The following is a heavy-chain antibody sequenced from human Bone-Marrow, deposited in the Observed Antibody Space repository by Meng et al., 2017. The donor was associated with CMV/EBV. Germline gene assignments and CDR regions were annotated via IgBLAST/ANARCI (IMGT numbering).Heavy chain of an antibody. D-gene: IGHD1-26*01. CDR3: ARDHMYSGSYAIDY. Sequence: GESLKISCAASKFTFNRYAMHWVRQAPGKGLEWVAVISFDGSNKYYADSVKGRFTISRDNSKNTLYLQMNSLRVEDTAVYYCARDHMYSGSYAIDYWGQGPLVTVSS. CDR1: KFTFNRYA. J-gene: IGHJ4*02. CDR2: ISFDGSNK. V-gene: IGHV3-30-3*01.